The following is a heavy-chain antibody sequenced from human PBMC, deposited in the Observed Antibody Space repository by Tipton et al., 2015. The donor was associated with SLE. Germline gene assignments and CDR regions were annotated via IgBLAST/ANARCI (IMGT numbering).Heavy chain of an antibody. CDR1: GYTFTSYG. J-gene: IGHJ6*02. CDR2: ISAYNGNT. D-gene: IGHD6-13*01. V-gene: IGHV1-18*01. Sequence: QSGAEVKKPGASVKVSCKASGYTFTSYGISWVRQAPGQGLEWMGWISAYNGNTKYAQKLQGRVTMTTDTSTSTAYMELRRLRSDDTAVYYLARPVYSSWNYYSYGMVVWGQGTTVTVSS. CDR3: ARPVYSSWNYYSYGMVV.